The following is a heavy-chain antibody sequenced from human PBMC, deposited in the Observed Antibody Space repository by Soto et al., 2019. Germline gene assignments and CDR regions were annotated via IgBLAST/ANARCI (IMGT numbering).Heavy chain of an antibody. V-gene: IGHV3-23*01. J-gene: IGHJ6*02. CDR3: AKDHDVLRFLEWFGYGMDV. Sequence: GGSLRLSCAASGFTFSSYAMSWVRQAPGKGLEWVSAISGSGGSTYYADSVKGRFTISRDNSKNTLYLQMNSLRAEDTAVYYCAKDHDVLRFLEWFGYGMDVWGQGTTVTVSS. D-gene: IGHD3-3*01. CDR1: GFTFSSYA. CDR2: ISGSGGST.